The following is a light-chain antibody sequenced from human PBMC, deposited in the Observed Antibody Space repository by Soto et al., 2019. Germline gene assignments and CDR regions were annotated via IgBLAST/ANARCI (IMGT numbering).Light chain of an antibody. CDR1: QGISNY. J-gene: IGKJ4*01. Sequence: DIQMTQSPSSLSASVGDRVAITRRASQGISNYLAWYQQKPGKVPKLLIYAASTLQSGVPSRFSGSGSGTDFTLTISSLQPEDVATYYCQKYHSAPHTFGGGTKVEIK. CDR3: QKYHSAPHT. CDR2: AAS. V-gene: IGKV1-27*01.